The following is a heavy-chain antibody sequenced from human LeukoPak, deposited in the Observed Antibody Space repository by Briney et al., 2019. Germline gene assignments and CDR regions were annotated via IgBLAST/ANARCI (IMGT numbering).Heavy chain of an antibody. CDR2: ISAYNGNT. CDR3: ATHRGPTTVTPIDY. V-gene: IGHV1-18*01. D-gene: IGHD4-17*01. Sequence: GASVKVSCKASGYTFTSNGISWVRQAPGQGLEWMGWISAYNGNTNYAQKFQGRVTMTTDTSTSTAYMELRSLRSDDTAVYYCATHRGPTTVTPIDYWGQGTLVTVSS. J-gene: IGHJ4*02. CDR1: GYTFTSNG.